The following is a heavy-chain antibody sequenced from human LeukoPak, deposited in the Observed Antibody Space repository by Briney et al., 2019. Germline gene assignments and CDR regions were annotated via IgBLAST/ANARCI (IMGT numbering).Heavy chain of an antibody. CDR2: MNPNSGNT. V-gene: IGHV1-8*02. Sequence: ASVKVSCKASGGTFSSYAISWVRQAPGQGLEWMGWMNPNSGNTGYAQKFQGRVTMTRNTSISTAYMELSSLRSEDTAVYYCARVDYYDSSGYYVGNYWGQGTLVTVSS. J-gene: IGHJ4*02. CDR3: ARVDYYDSSGYYVGNY. CDR1: GGTFSSYA. D-gene: IGHD3-22*01.